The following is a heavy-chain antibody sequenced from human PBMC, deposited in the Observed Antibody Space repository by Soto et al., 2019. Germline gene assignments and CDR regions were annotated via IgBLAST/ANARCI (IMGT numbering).Heavy chain of an antibody. CDR1: GFTLSSYW. V-gene: IGHV3-7*05. CDR2: IRGDGGGK. J-gene: IGHJ4*02. D-gene: IGHD6-13*01. CDR3: AKDQGSSWYEIDY. Sequence: PGGSLRLSCAASGFTLSSYWMSWVRQAPGKGLEWVANIRGDGGGKYYVDSVKGRFTISRDNAKNTLYLQMNSLRAEDTAVYYCAKDQGSSWYEIDYWGQGTLVTVSS.